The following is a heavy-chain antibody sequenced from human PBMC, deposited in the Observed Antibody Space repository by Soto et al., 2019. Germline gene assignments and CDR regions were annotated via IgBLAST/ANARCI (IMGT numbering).Heavy chain of an antibody. CDR2: IYYSGST. Sequence: SETLSLTCTVSGGSISSSSYYWGWIRQPPGKGLEWIGSIYYSGSTYYNPSLKSRVTISVDTSKNQFSLKLSSVTAADTAVYYCARTIFGVVIGPNYFDYWGQGTLVTVSS. CDR1: GGSISSSSYY. CDR3: ARTIFGVVIGPNYFDY. V-gene: IGHV4-39*01. D-gene: IGHD3-3*01. J-gene: IGHJ4*02.